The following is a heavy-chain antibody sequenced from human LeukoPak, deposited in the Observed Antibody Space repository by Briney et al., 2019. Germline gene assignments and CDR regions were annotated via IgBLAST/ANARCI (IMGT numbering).Heavy chain of an antibody. CDR2: IYTSGST. Sequence: SETLSLTCTVSGGSISSGSYYWSWIRQPAGKGLEWIGRIYTSGSTNYNPSLKSRVTISVDTSKNQFSLKLSSVTAADTAVYCCARPTEYSSSSRYMDVWGKGTTVTVSS. CDR3: ARPTEYSSSSRYMDV. CDR1: GGSISSGSYY. J-gene: IGHJ6*03. V-gene: IGHV4-61*02. D-gene: IGHD6-6*01.